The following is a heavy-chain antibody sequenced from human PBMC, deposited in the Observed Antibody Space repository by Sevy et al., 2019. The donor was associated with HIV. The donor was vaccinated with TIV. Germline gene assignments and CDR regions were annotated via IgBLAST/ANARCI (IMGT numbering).Heavy chain of an antibody. CDR3: ARDSSSRGYYYGMDV. CDR1: GFTFSSYS. V-gene: IGHV3-21*01. D-gene: IGHD3-10*01. J-gene: IGHJ6*02. Sequence: GGSLRLSCAASGFTFSSYSMNWVRQAPGKGLEWVSSISSSSSYIYYADSVKGRFTISRDNAKNSLYLQMNSLRAEDTAGYYCARDSSSRGYYYGMDVWGQGTTVTVSS. CDR2: ISSSSSYI.